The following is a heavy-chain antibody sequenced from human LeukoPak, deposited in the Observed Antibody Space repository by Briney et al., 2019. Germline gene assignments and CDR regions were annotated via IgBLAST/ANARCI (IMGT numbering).Heavy chain of an antibody. CDR2: SYYSGST. D-gene: IGHD3-22*01. Sequence: PETLSLTCTVSGGSISSYYWSWIRQPPGKGLEWIAYSYYSGSTNYNPSLKSRVTISVDTSKNQFSLKLSSVTAADTAVYYCARGYYDSSGYYYFDYWGQGTLVTVSS. CDR1: GGSISSYY. V-gene: IGHV4-59*01. CDR3: ARGYYDSSGYYYFDY. J-gene: IGHJ4*02.